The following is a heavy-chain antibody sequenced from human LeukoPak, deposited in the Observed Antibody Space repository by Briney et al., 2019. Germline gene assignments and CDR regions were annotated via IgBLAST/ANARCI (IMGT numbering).Heavy chain of an antibody. J-gene: IGHJ3*02. CDR2: ISSSSSYI. CDR1: GFTFSSYS. D-gene: IGHD2-2*01. Sequence: GGSLRLSCAASGFTFSSYSMNWVRQAPGKGLEWVSSISSSSSYIYYADSVKGRFTISRDNAKNSLYLQMNSLRAEDTAVYYCARDYGSGYCSSTSCLPYDAFDIWGQGTMVTVSS. V-gene: IGHV3-21*01. CDR3: ARDYGSGYCSSTSCLPYDAFDI.